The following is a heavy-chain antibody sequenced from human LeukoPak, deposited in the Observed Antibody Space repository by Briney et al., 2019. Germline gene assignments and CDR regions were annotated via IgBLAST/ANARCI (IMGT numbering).Heavy chain of an antibody. CDR2: INHSGST. J-gene: IGHJ1*01. V-gene: IGHV4-34*01. CDR1: GGSFSCYY. Sequence: SETLSHTRAVYGGSFSCYYWNWIRQPPGKGLEWIGEINHSGSTNYNPSLKSRVTISVDTSKNQFSLKLSSVTAADTAVYYCARGPPTVTRKKQQRTFLDYFHHWGQGTLVTVSS. D-gene: IGHD4-17*01. CDR3: ARGPPTVTRKKQQRTFLDYFHH.